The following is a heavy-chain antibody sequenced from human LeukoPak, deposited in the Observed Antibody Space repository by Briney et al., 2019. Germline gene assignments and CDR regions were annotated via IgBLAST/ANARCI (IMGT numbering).Heavy chain of an antibody. CDR3: ARARYYYYYMDV. CDR1: GFTFSSYV. J-gene: IGHJ6*03. CDR2: IKQDGSEK. V-gene: IGHV3-7*01. Sequence: GGSLRLSCAASGFTFSSYVMHWVRQAPGKGLEWVANIKQDGSEKYYVDSVKGRFTISRDNAKNSLYLQMNSLRAEDTAVYYCARARYYYYYMDVWGKGTTVTVSS.